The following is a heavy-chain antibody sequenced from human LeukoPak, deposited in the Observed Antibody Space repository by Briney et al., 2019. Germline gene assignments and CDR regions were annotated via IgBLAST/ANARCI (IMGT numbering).Heavy chain of an antibody. CDR1: GFTFHDYG. V-gene: IGHV3-20*04. Sequence: GSLRLSCVGSGFTFHDYGMSWVRQAPGKGLEWVSGLNWNGGSTGYADSVKGRFTISRDNAKNSLYLQMNSLRAEDTAFYYCARGSIAIYYYGSRGYFDYWGQGTLVTVSS. J-gene: IGHJ4*02. CDR2: LNWNGGST. CDR3: ARGSIAIYYYGSRGYFDY. D-gene: IGHD3-22*01.